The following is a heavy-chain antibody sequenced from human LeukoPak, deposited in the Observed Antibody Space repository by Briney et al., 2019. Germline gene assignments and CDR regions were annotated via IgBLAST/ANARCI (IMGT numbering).Heavy chain of an antibody. Sequence: PGRSLRLSCAASGFTFSSDGIHWVRQAPGKGLGWVAVISYDGSNKYYADSVKGRFTISRDNSKNTLYLQMNSLRAEDTAVYYCAKDRERDTAMVSYFDYWGQGTLVTVSS. J-gene: IGHJ4*02. D-gene: IGHD5-18*01. CDR1: GFTFSSDG. CDR3: AKDRERDTAMVSYFDY. CDR2: ISYDGSNK. V-gene: IGHV3-30*18.